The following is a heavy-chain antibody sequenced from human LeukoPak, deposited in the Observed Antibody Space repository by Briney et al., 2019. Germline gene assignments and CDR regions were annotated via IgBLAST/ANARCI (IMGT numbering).Heavy chain of an antibody. J-gene: IGHJ4*02. V-gene: IGHV5-51*01. CDR2: IYPDDSDT. Sequence: GESLKISCKGSGYSFTSYWIAWVRQMPGKGLEWMGVIYPDDSDTRYSPSFQGQVTITADKSISTAYLQWSSLKASDNAMYYCARQRRSSGWPNDYWGQGTLVTVSS. CDR3: ARQRRSSGWPNDY. CDR1: GYSFTSYW. D-gene: IGHD6-19*01.